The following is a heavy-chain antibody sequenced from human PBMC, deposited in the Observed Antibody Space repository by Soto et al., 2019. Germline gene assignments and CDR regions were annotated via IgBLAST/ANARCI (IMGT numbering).Heavy chain of an antibody. CDR1: GGSISSGGYY. D-gene: IGHD6-13*01. CDR2: IYYSGST. CDR3: ARDHSEIAAAGDYGMDV. J-gene: IGHJ6*02. Sequence: PSETLSLTCTVSGGSISSGGYYWSWIRQHPGKGLEWIGYIYYSGSTYYNPSLKSRVTISVDTSKNQFSLKLSSVTAADTAVYYCARDHSEIAAAGDYGMDVWGQGTTVTVSS. V-gene: IGHV4-31*03.